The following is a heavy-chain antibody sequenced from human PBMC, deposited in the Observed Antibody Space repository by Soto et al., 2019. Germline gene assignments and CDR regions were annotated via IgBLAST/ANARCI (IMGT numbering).Heavy chain of an antibody. CDR2: ISYDGSNK. J-gene: IGHJ4*02. CDR3: AKDGDYSNSPWVY. V-gene: IGHV3-30*18. Sequence: QVQLVESGGGVVQPGRSLRLSCAASGFTFSSYGMHWVRQAPGKGLEWVAVISYDGSNKYYADSVKGRFTISRDNSKNTLYLQMNSLRAEDTAVYYCAKDGDYSNSPWVYWGQGTLVTVSS. CDR1: GFTFSSYG. D-gene: IGHD4-4*01.